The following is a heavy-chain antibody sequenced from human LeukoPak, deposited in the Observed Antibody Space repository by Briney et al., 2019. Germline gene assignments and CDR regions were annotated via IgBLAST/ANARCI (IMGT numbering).Heavy chain of an antibody. CDR2: IYHSGST. CDR3: ARTKSSSPDY. Sequence: SETLSLTCTVSGYSISSDYYWGWIRQPPGKGLEWIGSIYHSGSTNYNPSLKSRVTISVDKSKNQFSLKLSSVTAADTAVYYCARTKSSSPDYWGQGTLVTVSS. V-gene: IGHV4-38-2*02. D-gene: IGHD6-13*01. CDR1: GYSISSDYY. J-gene: IGHJ4*02.